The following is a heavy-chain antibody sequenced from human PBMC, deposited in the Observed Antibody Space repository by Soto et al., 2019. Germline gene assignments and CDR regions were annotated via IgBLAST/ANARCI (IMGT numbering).Heavy chain of an antibody. Sequence: QVQLEQWGAGLLKPSETLSLTCAVYGGSFSGYYWSWIRQPPGKGLEWLGEINHSAITDYNPSLKCRVTISIDTSKNQFSLKLVSVTAADTAVYYCAIGPRMWLPGGGYWGQGTLVTVSS. D-gene: IGHD6-19*01. J-gene: IGHJ4*02. V-gene: IGHV4-34*01. CDR1: GGSFSGYY. CDR2: INHSAIT. CDR3: AIGPRMWLPGGGY.